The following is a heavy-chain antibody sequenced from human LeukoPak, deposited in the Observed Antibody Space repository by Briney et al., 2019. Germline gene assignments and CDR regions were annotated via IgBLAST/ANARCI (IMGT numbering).Heavy chain of an antibody. V-gene: IGHV3-30-3*01. CDR3: ARACCGSSWLYDAFDF. J-gene: IGHJ3*01. CDR2: ISYDGSNK. CDR1: GFTFSSYA. Sequence: XGSLRLSCAASGFTFSSYAMHWVRQAPGKGLEWVAVISYDGSNKYYADSVKGRFTISRDNSKNTLYLQMNSLRAEDTAVYYCARACCGSSWLYDAFDFWGQGTMVTVSS. D-gene: IGHD6-13*01.